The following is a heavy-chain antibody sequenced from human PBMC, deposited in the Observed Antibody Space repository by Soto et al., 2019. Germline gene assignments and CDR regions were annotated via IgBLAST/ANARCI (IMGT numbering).Heavy chain of an antibody. CDR1: GFTFSSWQ. D-gene: IGHD2-15*01. J-gene: IGHJ4*02. Sequence: GGSLRLSCAASGFTFSSWQGDGVRRGPGRGWCGVSRMNSDGSTTNYADSVKGLFTISRDNARNTLYLQMNSLRADDTAVYYCAKDQASGQGSFDSWGQGTLVTVSS. CDR2: MNSDGSTT. V-gene: IGHV3-74*01. CDR3: AKDQASGQGSFDS.